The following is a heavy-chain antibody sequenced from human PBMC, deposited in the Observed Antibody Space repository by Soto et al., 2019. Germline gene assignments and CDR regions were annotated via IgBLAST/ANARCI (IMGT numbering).Heavy chain of an antibody. J-gene: IGHJ3*02. CDR1: GFTFSSYA. V-gene: IGHV3-30-3*01. CDR3: ARDSPYYDILTGYYRPHDAFDI. CDR2: ISYDGSNK. Sequence: GGSLRLSCAASGFTFSSYAMHWVRQAPGKGLEWVAVISYDGSNKYYADSVKGRFTISRDNSKNTLYLQMNSLRAEDTAVYYCARDSPYYDILTGYYRPHDAFDIWGQGTMVTVSS. D-gene: IGHD3-9*01.